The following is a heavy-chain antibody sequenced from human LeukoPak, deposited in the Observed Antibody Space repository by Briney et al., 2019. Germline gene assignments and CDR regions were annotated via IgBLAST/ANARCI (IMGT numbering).Heavy chain of an antibody. CDR3: GRTPGMVIDSFDV. V-gene: IGHV4-39*01. D-gene: IGHD3-3*01. J-gene: IGHJ3*01. Sequence: SGTLSLTCAVSGGSISSSSYYWGWIRQPPGKGLEWIGTIYYSGTTYYNPSLKSRVTISVDTSKNQFSLKLSSVTAADTAVYYCGRTPGMVIDSFDVWGQGTMVTVSS. CDR2: IYYSGTT. CDR1: GGSISSSSYY.